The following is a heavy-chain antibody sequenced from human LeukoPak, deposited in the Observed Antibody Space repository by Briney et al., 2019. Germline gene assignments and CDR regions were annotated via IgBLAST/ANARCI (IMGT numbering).Heavy chain of an antibody. Sequence: PSETLSLTCTVSGGSISSSRYYWGWIRQPTGKGLEWIGTFYYTGSTYYTPSLKSRVTISVDTSESQFSLKLSSVTAADTAVYYCARLGPEGPFDYWGQGTLVTVSS. CDR2: FYYTGST. D-gene: IGHD1-14*01. CDR3: ARLGPEGPFDY. V-gene: IGHV4-39*01. J-gene: IGHJ4*02. CDR1: GGSISSSRYY.